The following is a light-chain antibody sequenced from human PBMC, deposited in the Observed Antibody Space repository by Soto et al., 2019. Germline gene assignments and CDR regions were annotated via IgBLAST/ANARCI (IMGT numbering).Light chain of an antibody. V-gene: IGLV2-14*01. Sequence: QSAVTQPASVSGSPGQSITISCTGTSSDVGGYDYVSWYQHHPGKAPKHMIYEVSNRPSGVSNRFSASKSGNTASLTISALQTEDEADYYCSSYSSINTRLYVFGTGTKLTVL. CDR3: SSYSSINTRLYV. CDR2: EVS. CDR1: SSDVGGYDY. J-gene: IGLJ1*01.